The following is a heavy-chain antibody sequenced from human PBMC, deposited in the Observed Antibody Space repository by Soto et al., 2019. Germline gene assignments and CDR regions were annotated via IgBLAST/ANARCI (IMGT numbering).Heavy chain of an antibody. D-gene: IGHD2-15*01. CDR1: GFTFDTFA. J-gene: IGHJ6*02. Sequence: QVHLVESGGSVVQPGRSLRLSCAASGFTFDTFAIHWVRQTPGKVLEWVALISYDGYNTYYADSVKGRFTISRDNSKNSLYLQMTSLRPDDTGVYYLTRVNPRNNLYWYYGLDVWGQGTSVTVSS. CDR2: ISYDGYNT. V-gene: IGHV3-30-3*01. CDR3: TRVNPRNNLYWYYGLDV.